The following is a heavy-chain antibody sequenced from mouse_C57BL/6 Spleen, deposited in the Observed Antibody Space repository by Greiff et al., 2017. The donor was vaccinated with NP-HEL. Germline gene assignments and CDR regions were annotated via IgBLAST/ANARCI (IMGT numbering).Heavy chain of an antibody. CDR3: ARILDYGSSYEPVGFAY. V-gene: IGHV5-6*01. Sequence: DVQLVESGGDLVKPGGSLKLPCAASGFTFSSYGMSWVRQTPDKRLEWVATISSGGSYTYYPDSVKGRFTISRDNAKNTLYLQMSSLKSEDTAMYYCARILDYGSSYEPVGFAYWGQGTLVTVSA. CDR2: ISSGGSYT. CDR1: GFTFSSYG. D-gene: IGHD1-1*01. J-gene: IGHJ3*01.